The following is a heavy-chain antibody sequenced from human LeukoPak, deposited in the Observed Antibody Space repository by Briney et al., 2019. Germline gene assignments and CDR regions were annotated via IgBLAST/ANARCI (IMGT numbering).Heavy chain of an antibody. CDR1: GFTFSSYA. Sequence: GGSLRLSCAASGFTFSSYAMHWVRQAPGKGLEWVAVISYDGSNKYYADSVKGRFTISRDNSKNTLYLQMNSLRAEDTAVYYCAGIDIVVVPAAMNAFDIWGQGTMVTVSS. D-gene: IGHD2-2*01. CDR2: ISYDGSNK. V-gene: IGHV3-30-3*01. CDR3: AGIDIVVVPAAMNAFDI. J-gene: IGHJ3*02.